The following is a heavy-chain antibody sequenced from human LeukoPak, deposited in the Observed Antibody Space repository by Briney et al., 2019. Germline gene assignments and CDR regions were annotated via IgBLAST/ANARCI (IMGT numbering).Heavy chain of an antibody. CDR3: AKDRRDYPLFDY. V-gene: IGHV3-23*01. J-gene: IGHJ4*02. Sequence: LTGGSLRLSCAASGFTFSSYAMSWVRQAPGKGLEWVSAISGSGGSTYYADSVKGRFTISRDNSKNTLYLQMNSLRAEDTAVYYCAKDRRDYPLFDYWGQGTLVTVSS. D-gene: IGHD4-17*01. CDR2: ISGSGGST. CDR1: GFTFSSYA.